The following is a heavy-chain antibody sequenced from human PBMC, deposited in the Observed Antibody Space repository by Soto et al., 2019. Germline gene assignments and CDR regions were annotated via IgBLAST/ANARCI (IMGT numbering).Heavy chain of an antibody. V-gene: IGHV4-34*01. CDR2: INHSGST. J-gene: IGHJ4*02. Sequence: QVQLQQWGAGLLKPSETLSLTCAVYCGSFRGYYWSWIRQPPGKGLEWIGEINHSGSTNYNPSLKSRVTMSVDTSKNQFSLKLSSVTAADTAVYYCARTSKFDCWGQGTLVNVSS. D-gene: IGHD6-6*01. CDR3: ARTSKFDC. CDR1: CGSFRGYY.